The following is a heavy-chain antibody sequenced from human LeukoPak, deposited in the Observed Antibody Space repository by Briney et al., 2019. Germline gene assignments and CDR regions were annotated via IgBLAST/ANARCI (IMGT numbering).Heavy chain of an antibody. J-gene: IGHJ4*02. V-gene: IGHV1-2*02. CDR1: GYTFTGYY. D-gene: IGHD3-9*01. CDR3: AREANDILTGYIGY. Sequence: ASVKVSCKASGYTFTGYYMHWVRQAPGQGLEWMGWINPNSGGTNYAQKFQGRVTMTRDTSISTAYMELSRLRSDDTAVYCAREANDILTGYIGYWGQGTLVTVSS. CDR2: INPNSGGT.